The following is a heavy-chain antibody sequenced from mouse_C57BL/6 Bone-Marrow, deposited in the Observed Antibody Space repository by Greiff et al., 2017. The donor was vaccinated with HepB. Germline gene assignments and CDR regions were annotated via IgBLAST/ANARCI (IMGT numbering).Heavy chain of an antibody. CDR1: GYTFTSYG. Sequence: VQLKQSGAELVRPGSSVKMSCKTSGYTFTSYGINWVKQRPGQGLEWIGYIYIGNGYTEYNEKFKGKATLTSDTSSSTAYMQLSSLTSEDSAIYFCARSNSFYYYGSSPDYWGQGTTLTVSS. V-gene: IGHV1-58*01. J-gene: IGHJ2*01. CDR2: IYIGNGYT. CDR3: ARSNSFYYYGSSPDY. D-gene: IGHD1-1*01.